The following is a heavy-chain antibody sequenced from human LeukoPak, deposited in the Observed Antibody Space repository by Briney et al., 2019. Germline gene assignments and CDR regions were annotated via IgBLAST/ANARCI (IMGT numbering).Heavy chain of an antibody. CDR2: ISGSGGST. CDR1: GFTFSSYA. Sequence: GGSLRLFCAASGFTFSSYAMSWVRQAPGKGLEWVSAISGSGGSTYYADSVKGRFTISRDNSKNTLYLQMNSLRAEDTAVYYCADGGDIYGIFDYWGQGTLVTVSS. J-gene: IGHJ4*02. CDR3: ADGGDIYGIFDY. V-gene: IGHV3-23*01. D-gene: IGHD2-21*02.